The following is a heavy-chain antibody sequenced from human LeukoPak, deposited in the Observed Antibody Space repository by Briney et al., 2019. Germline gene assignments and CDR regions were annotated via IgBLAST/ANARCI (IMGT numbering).Heavy chain of an antibody. J-gene: IGHJ4*02. V-gene: IGHV4-59*08. CDR3: ARHEEEDGYNAKTFDY. CDR1: GGSISSYY. CDR2: IYYSGST. D-gene: IGHD5-24*01. Sequence: SETLSLTCTVSGGSISSYYWSWIRQPPGKGLEWIGYIYYSGSTNYNPSLKSRVTISVDTSKNQFSLKLSSVTAADTAVYYCARHEEEDGYNAKTFDYWGQGTLVTVSS.